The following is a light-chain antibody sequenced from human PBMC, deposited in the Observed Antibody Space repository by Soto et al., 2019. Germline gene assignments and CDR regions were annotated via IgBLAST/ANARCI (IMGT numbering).Light chain of an antibody. CDR1: QSVSSN. J-gene: IGKJ3*01. CDR3: QQRSSWPFT. V-gene: IGKV3-15*01. CDR2: GAS. Sequence: EIVMTQSPATLSVSPGERATLSCRASQSVSSNLAWYQQKPGQAPRLLIYGASTRATGIPARFSGSGSGTDFTLTISRLEPEDFAVYYCQQRSSWPFTFGPGTKVDIK.